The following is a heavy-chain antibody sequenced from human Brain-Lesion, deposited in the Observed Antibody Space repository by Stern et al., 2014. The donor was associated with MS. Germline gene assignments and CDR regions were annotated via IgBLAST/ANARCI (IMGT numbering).Heavy chain of an antibody. D-gene: IGHD3-22*01. CDR1: GYTFTGYY. CDR2: INPKSGGT. J-gene: IGHJ4*02. V-gene: IGHV1-2*04. CDR3: ATYYYDSTGYNDF. Sequence: VQLVESGAEVKKPGASVKVSCKASGYTFTGYYMHWVRQAPGQGLEWMGLINPKSGGTNYAQKFQGWVTMTREASINTAYMELSRLRSDDTAVYYCATYYYDSTGYNDFWGQGTLVTVSS.